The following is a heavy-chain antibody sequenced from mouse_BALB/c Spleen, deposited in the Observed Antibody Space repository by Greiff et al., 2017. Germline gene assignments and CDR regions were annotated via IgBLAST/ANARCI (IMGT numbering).Heavy chain of an antibody. CDR3: ARDQNITTANHAMDY. Sequence: EVMLVESGGGLVKPGGSLKLSCAASGFTFSDYYMYWVRQTPEKRLEWVATISDGGSYTYYPDSVKGRFTISRDNAKNNLYLQMRSLKSEDNTMYYCARDQNITTANHAMDYWGQGTSVTVSS. CDR1: GFTFSDYY. V-gene: IGHV5-4*02. J-gene: IGHJ4*01. CDR2: ISDGGSYT. D-gene: IGHD1-2*01.